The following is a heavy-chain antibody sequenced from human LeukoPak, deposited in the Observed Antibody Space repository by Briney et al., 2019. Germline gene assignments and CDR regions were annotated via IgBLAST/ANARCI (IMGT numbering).Heavy chain of an antibody. CDR2: INHGGST. V-gene: IGHV4-34*01. CDR1: GGSFSGYY. J-gene: IGHJ4*02. CDR3: AIAPRGIRFLDY. Sequence: SETLSLTCAVYGGSFSGYYWSWLRQPPGKGLEWIGEINHGGSTNYNPSLKSRVTISVDTSKNQFSLKLSSVTAADTAVYYCAIAPRGIRFLDYWGQGTLVTVSS. D-gene: IGHD3-3*01.